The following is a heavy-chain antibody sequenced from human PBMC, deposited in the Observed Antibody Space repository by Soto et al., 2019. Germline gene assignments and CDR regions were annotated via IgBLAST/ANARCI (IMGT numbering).Heavy chain of an antibody. CDR2: IYYSGST. CDR3: ARGRTLVYCGGDCHRRFDY. V-gene: IGHV4-61*01. Sequence: SETLCLTCTVSGGSVSSGSYYWSWIRQPPGKGLEWIGYIYYSGSTNYNPSLKSRVTISVDTSKNQFSLKLSSVTAGDTAVYYCARGRTLVYCGGDCHRRFDYWGQGTPVPGSS. D-gene: IGHD2-21*02. J-gene: IGHJ4*02. CDR1: GGSVSSGSYY.